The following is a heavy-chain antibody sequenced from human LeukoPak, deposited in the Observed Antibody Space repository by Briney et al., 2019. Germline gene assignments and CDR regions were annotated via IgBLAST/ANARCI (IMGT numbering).Heavy chain of an antibody. Sequence: GGSLRLSCAASGFTFSSYAMSWVRQAPGKGLEWVSAISGSGGSTYYVDSVKGRFTISRDNSKNTLYLQMNSLRAEDTAVYYCAKDAYYDILTGYFYFDYWGQGTLVTVSS. D-gene: IGHD3-9*01. CDR1: GFTFSSYA. CDR3: AKDAYYDILTGYFYFDY. J-gene: IGHJ4*02. CDR2: ISGSGGST. V-gene: IGHV3-23*01.